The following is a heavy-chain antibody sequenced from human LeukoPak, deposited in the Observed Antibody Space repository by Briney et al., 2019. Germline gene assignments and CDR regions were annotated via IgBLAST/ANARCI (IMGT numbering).Heavy chain of an antibody. Sequence: GGSLRLSCATSGFTFSSYAMSWVRQAPGKGLEWVSGIGASGGSTYYADSVKGRFTISRDNSKNTLYLQMNSLKTEDTAVYYCAKAEGYDILTGLDYWGQGTLVTVSS. CDR1: GFTFSSYA. D-gene: IGHD3-9*01. V-gene: IGHV3-23*01. J-gene: IGHJ4*02. CDR2: IGASGGST. CDR3: AKAEGYDILTGLDY.